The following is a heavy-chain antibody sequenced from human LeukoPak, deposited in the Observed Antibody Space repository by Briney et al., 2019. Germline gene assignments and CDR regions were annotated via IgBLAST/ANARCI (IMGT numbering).Heavy chain of an antibody. Sequence: ASVKVSCKTSGYTFTSYHIHWVRQAPGQGLEWMGIIDPGYTATTYAQKFQGRLTMTTDTSTSAVYMELNILRSEDTAVYYCTRDGGNWGDSDYWGQGTLVTVSS. V-gene: IGHV1-46*01. D-gene: IGHD7-27*01. CDR3: TRDGGNWGDSDY. CDR2: IDPGYTAT. CDR1: GYTFTSYH. J-gene: IGHJ4*02.